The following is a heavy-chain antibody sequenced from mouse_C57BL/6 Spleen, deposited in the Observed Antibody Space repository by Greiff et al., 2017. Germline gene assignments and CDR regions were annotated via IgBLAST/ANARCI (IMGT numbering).Heavy chain of an antibody. CDR3: ARTNYDYDVYYFDY. CDR1: GFSLSTFGMG. V-gene: IGHV8-8*01. Sequence: QVTLKESGPGILQPSQTLSLTCSFSGFSLSTFGMGVGWIRQPSGKGLEWLAHIWWDDDKYYNPALKSRLTISKDTSKNQVFLQIANVDTADTATYYCARTNYDYDVYYFDYWGQGTTLTVSS. CDR2: IWWDDDK. D-gene: IGHD2-4*01. J-gene: IGHJ2*01.